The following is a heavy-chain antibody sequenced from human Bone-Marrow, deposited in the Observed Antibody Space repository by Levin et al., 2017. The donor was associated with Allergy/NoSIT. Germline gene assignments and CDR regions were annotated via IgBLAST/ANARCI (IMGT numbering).Heavy chain of an antibody. V-gene: IGHV3-30*18. D-gene: IGHD6-19*01. CDR2: ISYDGSDK. CDR1: GFTFSSYG. CDR3: AKQKGYSSGWYVDY. Sequence: GGSLRLSCAASGFTFSSYGIHWVRQAPGKGLEWVAVISYDGSDKYYADSVKGRFTISRDNSKNTLYLQLNSLRAEDTAVYYCAKQKGYSSGWYVDYWGQGTLVTVSS. J-gene: IGHJ4*02.